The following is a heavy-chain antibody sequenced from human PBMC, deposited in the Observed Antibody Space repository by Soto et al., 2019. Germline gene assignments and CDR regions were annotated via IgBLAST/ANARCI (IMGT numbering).Heavy chain of an antibody. V-gene: IGHV1-18*04. CDR2: ISAYNGNT. J-gene: IGHJ6*02. CDR3: ARAWDIVVEGMDV. CDR1: GYTFTSYG. Sequence: ASVKVSCKASGYTFTSYGISWVRQAPGQGLEWMGWISAYNGNTNYAQKFQGRVTMTTDTSTSAAYMELRSLRSDDTAVYYCARAWDIVVEGMDVWGQGTTVTVSS. D-gene: IGHD2-2*01.